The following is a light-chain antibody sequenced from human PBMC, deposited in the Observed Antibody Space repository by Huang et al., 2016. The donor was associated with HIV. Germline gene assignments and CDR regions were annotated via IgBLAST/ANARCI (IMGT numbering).Light chain of an antibody. CDR3: QQYNLYSFT. Sequence: IQLTQSPSTLSASVGDRVTITCRASQSIRRWLAWYQQKPGKAPQLLIYEASSLASGVPSRFSGSGSETEFTLTISTLQPDDSATYYCQQYNLYSFTFSQGTKLEIK. J-gene: IGKJ2*01. CDR1: QSIRRW. CDR2: EAS. V-gene: IGKV1-5*03.